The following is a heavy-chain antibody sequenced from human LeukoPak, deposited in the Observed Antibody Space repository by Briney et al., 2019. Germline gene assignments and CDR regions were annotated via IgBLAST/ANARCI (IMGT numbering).Heavy chain of an antibody. J-gene: IGHJ4*02. D-gene: IGHD1-26*01. CDR3: ARDKVVGPTICDY. CDR2: MNPNSGNT. V-gene: IGHV1-8*01. CDR1: GYTFTTYD. Sequence: GASVKVSCKASGYTFTTYDINWVRQATGQGLEWMGWMNPNSGNTGYVQKFQGRVTMTRDTSISTAYMELSSLTSEDTAIYYCARDKVVGPTICDYWGLGTLVTGSS.